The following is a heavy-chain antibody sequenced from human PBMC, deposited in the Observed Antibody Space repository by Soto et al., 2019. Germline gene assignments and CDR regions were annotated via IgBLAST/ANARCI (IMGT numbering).Heavy chain of an antibody. J-gene: IGHJ6*02. V-gene: IGHV5-51*01. CDR1: EYLFTSFW. CDR2: IYPGDSGT. CDR3: ARSGMTKGYYYAMDV. Sequence: GESLKISCRGSEYLFTSFWIAWVRQMPGKGLEWMGVIYPGDSGTRYSPSFQGQVTISVDRSINTAYLQWSSLKASDTATYYCARSGMTKGYYYAMDVWGQGSTVTVSS. D-gene: IGHD1-20*01.